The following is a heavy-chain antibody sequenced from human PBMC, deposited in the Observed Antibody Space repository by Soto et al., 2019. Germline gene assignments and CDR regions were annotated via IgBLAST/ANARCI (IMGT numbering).Heavy chain of an antibody. CDR3: ARLGYSSSFYYYYYMDV. Sequence: SETLSLTCTVSGGSISSYYWSWIRQPPGEGLEWIGYIYYSGSTNYNPSLKSRVTISVDTSKNQFSLKLSSVTAADTAVYYCARLGYSSSFYYYYYMDVWGKGTTVTVSS. CDR1: GGSISSYY. CDR2: IYYSGST. D-gene: IGHD6-13*01. J-gene: IGHJ6*03. V-gene: IGHV4-59*08.